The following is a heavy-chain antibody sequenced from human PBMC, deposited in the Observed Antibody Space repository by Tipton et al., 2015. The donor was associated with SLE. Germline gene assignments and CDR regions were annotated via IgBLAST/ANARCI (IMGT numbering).Heavy chain of an antibody. Sequence: GSLRLSCAASGFTFSSYAMSWVRQAPGKGLEWVSGISGSGGSTYNADSVKGRFTISRDNSKNTLSLQMNSLRADDTAVYYCAKWGGSSGLDSWGQGTLVTVSS. V-gene: IGHV3-23*01. CDR2: ISGSGGST. D-gene: IGHD6-19*01. CDR1: GFTFSSYA. J-gene: IGHJ4*02. CDR3: AKWGGSSGLDS.